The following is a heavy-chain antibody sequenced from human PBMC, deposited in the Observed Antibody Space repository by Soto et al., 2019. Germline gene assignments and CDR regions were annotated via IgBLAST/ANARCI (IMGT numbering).Heavy chain of an antibody. V-gene: IGHV2-5*01. D-gene: IGHD1-26*01. CDR1: GFSLSTNGVG. J-gene: IGHJ5*02. CDR2: IYWNDDK. CDR3: AREGAIVPRFFDP. Sequence: QITLKESGPTLVRPTETLTLMCTFSGFSLSTNGVGVGWIRQPPGKALEWLALIYWNDDKRYSPSLKSRRTITQDTSKTQVVLTMTNVDPVDTGTYYCAREGAIVPRFFDPWGQGTRVTVSS.